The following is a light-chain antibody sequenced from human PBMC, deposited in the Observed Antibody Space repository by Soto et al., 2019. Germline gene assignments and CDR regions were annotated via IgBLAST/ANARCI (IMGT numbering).Light chain of an antibody. J-gene: IGKJ1*01. CDR1: QSVSSN. CDR3: QQYNNWPPWT. V-gene: IGKV3-15*01. CDR2: GAS. Sequence: EIVLTQSPATLSLPPGERATLSCRASQSVSSNLAWYQQKPGQAPRLLIYGASTRATGIPARFSGSGSGTEFTLTISSLQSEDFAVYYCQQYNNWPPWTFGQGTKV.